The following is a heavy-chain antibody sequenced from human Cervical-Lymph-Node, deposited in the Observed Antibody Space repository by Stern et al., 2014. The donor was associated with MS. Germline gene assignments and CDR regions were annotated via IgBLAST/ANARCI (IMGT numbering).Heavy chain of an antibody. Sequence: QLVESGPEVKKPGTSVKVSCKASGLTFTSSGVKWVRQDRGQRLEWIGWIVVGSGNKNYEKKFKGRVTITRDMSTSTAYMELSSLRSEDTAVYYCAAEPMYYSDSVGAFDIWGQGTMVTVSS. J-gene: IGHJ3*02. CDR1: GLTFTSSG. D-gene: IGHD3-22*01. CDR3: AAEPMYYSDSVGAFDI. CDR2: IVVGSGNK. V-gene: IGHV1-58*01.